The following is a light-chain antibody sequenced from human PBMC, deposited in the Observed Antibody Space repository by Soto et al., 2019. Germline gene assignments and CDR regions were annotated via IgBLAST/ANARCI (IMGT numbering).Light chain of an antibody. Sequence: EIVLTQSPDTLSLSPGERATLSCRASQSLNINYLAWYQQKPGQAPRLLIYGVSSRATGIPDRFSGSGSGTDFTLTISRLEPEDFGTYYCLQHTSYPWTFGQGTKVEI. CDR1: QSLNINY. V-gene: IGKV3-20*01. CDR2: GVS. CDR3: LQHTSYPWT. J-gene: IGKJ1*01.